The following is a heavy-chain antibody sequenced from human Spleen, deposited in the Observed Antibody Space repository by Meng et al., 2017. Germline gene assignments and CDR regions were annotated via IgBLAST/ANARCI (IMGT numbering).Heavy chain of an antibody. CDR1: GDTFSSYT. CDR2: MIPIFGTA. Sequence: VQVCGSGAGVKKPGASVKVSFKASGDTFSSYTISWVRQAPGQGLEWMGGMIPIFGTANYAQKFLGRVTITADESTTTAYMELSSLRSEDTAVYYCARLTTVTQPGMDYWGQGTLVTVSS. J-gene: IGHJ4*02. D-gene: IGHD1-1*01. V-gene: IGHV1-69*13. CDR3: ARLTTVTQPGMDY.